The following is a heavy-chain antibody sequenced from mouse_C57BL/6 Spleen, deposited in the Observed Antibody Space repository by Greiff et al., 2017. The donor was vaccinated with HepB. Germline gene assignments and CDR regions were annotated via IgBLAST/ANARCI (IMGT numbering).Heavy chain of an antibody. J-gene: IGHJ3*01. CDR3: ERDGYDSLIAY. CDR2: INPNSGST. Sequence: VQLQQPGAELVKPGASVKLSCKASGYTFTSYWMHWVKQRPGQGLEWIGNINPNSGSTNYNEKFKSKATLTVDKSSSTAYMQLSSLTSEDSAVYDCERDGYDSLIAYWGQGTLVTVSA. V-gene: IGHV1-64*01. D-gene: IGHD2-2*01. CDR1: GYTFTSYW.